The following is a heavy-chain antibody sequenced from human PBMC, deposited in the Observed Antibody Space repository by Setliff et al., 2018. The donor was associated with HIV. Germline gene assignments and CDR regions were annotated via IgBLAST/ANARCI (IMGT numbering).Heavy chain of an antibody. Sequence: ASVKVSCKAGGYMMFGYKMSWLRQAPGQGLEWIGRISPQNGAAEYAPKFQGRVRMTLDTSISTAYLEIPRLTSDDAAVYYCARPRVFDSFDVWGQGTLVTVSS. V-gene: IGHV1-2*06. CDR3: ARPRVFDSFDV. J-gene: IGHJ3*01. CDR2: ISPQNGAA. CDR1: GYMMFGYK.